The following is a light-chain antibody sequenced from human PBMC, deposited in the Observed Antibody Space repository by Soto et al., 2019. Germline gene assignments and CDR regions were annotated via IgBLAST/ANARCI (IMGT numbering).Light chain of an antibody. CDR2: GAS. CDR1: QSASGN. CDR3: QQYNNWPL. V-gene: IGKV3-15*01. Sequence: EIVMTQSPATLSVSPGERATLSCRASQSASGNLAWYQQKPGQAPRLLIYGASTRATGIPARFSGSGSGTEFTLTISSLQSEDFAVYYCQQYNNWPLFGQGTKVDI. J-gene: IGKJ1*01.